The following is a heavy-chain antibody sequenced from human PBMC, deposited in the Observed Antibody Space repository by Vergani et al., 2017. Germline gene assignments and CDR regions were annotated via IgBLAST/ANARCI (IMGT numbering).Heavy chain of an antibody. CDR3: ARGNYYGSGTYVDP. J-gene: IGHJ5*02. CDR1: GYTFNQYG. CDR2: TWYDGNNK. D-gene: IGHD3-10*01. Sequence: QVQLVESGGGVVQPGRSLRLSCAASGYTFNQYGMHWVRQAPGKGLEWVAVTWYDGNNKQYADSVKGRFTISRDNSKSTMYLQMNRLRDEDTGVYYCARGNYYGSGTYVDPWGQGTLVTVSS. V-gene: IGHV3-33*01.